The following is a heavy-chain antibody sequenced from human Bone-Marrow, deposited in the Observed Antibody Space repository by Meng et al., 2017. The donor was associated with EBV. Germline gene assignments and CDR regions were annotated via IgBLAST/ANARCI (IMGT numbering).Heavy chain of an antibody. Sequence: RRVQAGAEVKHPGSSLKAACWPAGGPFNSDAHGWVRRAPGRGLWGVGGLIPMSGTPHYAQKFQGRVTITADESTSTHYMDLSNLRSDDTAMYYCASESGRGFTPDYWGQGTLVTASS. D-gene: IGHD3-10*01. J-gene: IGHJ4*02. CDR1: GGPFNSDA. CDR2: LIPMSGTP. CDR3: ASESGRGFTPDY. V-gene: IGHV1-69*01.